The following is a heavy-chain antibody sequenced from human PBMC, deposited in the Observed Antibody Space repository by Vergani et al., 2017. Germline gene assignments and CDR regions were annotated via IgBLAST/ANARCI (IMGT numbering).Heavy chain of an antibody. D-gene: IGHD3-16*01. CDR3: ARGEPQYRDRSANFDY. CDR2: IWSGGSNK. V-gene: IGHV3-33*08. CDR1: LFTLSPXX. J-gene: IGHJ4*02. Sequence: QVQLVESGGGVVPPGRSLSLSPPPPLFTLSPXXLPSVRPPPVKGLVSVSVIWSGGSNKYYADSVKGRFTISRDNSKNTLYLQMNSLRAEDTAVYYCARGEPQYRDRSANFDYWGQGTLVTVSS.